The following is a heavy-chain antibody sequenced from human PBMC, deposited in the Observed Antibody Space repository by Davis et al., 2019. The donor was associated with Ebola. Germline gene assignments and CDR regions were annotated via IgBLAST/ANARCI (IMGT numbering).Heavy chain of an antibody. Sequence: SETLSLTCTVSGGSISGYYCSWIRQRPGKGLEWIGYIYYSGSTNYNPSLNSRVTISVDTSKNQFSLKLSSVTAADTAVYYCARQRGVAIMSHAFDIWGQGKMVTVSS. J-gene: IGHJ3*02. CDR3: ARQRGVAIMSHAFDI. CDR2: IYYSGST. V-gene: IGHV4-59*08. D-gene: IGHD5-24*01. CDR1: GGSISGYY.